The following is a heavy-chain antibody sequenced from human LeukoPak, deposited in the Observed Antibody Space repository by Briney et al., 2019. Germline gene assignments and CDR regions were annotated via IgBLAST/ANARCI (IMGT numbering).Heavy chain of an antibody. Sequence: SVKVSCKASGGTFSSYAISWVRQAPGQGLEWMGRIIPILGIANYAQRFQGRVTITADKSTSTAYMELSSLRSEDTAVYYCARRFHVHYAFDIWGQGTMVTVSS. CDR3: ARRFHVHYAFDI. V-gene: IGHV1-69*04. CDR1: GGTFSSYA. CDR2: IIPILGIA. D-gene: IGHD3-10*02. J-gene: IGHJ3*02.